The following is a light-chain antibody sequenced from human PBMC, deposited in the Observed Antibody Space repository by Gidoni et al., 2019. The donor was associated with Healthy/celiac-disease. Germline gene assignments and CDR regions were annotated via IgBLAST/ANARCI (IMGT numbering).Light chain of an antibody. V-gene: IGKV3-20*01. J-gene: IGKJ1*01. CDR1: QSVSSSY. CDR2: GAS. Sequence: EIVLTQSPGTLSLSPGERATLSFRASQSVSSSYLAWYQQKPGQAPRLLIYGASSRATGIPDRFSGSGSGTDFTLTISRLEPEDFAVYYCQQYGSSPWTFSQGTRVKI. CDR3: QQYGSSPWT.